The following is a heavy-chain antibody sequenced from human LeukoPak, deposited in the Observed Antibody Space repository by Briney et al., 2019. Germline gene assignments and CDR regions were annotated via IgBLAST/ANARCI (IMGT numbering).Heavy chain of an antibody. J-gene: IGHJ3*02. D-gene: IGHD5-24*01. Sequence: PSETLSLTCAVYGGSFSGYYWSWIRQPPGKGLEWIGEINHSGSTNYNPSLKSRVTISVDTSKNQFSLKLSSVTAADTAVYYCARIRDGYNDAYDIWGQGTMVTVSS. CDR1: GGSFSGYY. V-gene: IGHV4-34*01. CDR3: ARIRDGYNDAYDI. CDR2: INHSGST.